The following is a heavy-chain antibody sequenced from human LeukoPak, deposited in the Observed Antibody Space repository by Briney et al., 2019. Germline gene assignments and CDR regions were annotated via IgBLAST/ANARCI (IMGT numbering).Heavy chain of an antibody. CDR1: GGAFSSFA. CDR2: INPSGGST. D-gene: IGHD3-22*01. CDR3: ASPGRNYYDSSGYYYAFDI. Sequence: ASVKVSCKASGGAFSSFAINWVRQTPGQGLEWMGIINPSGGSTSYAQKFQGRVTMTRDTSTSTVYMELSSLRSEDTAVYYCASPGRNYYDSSGYYYAFDIWGQGTMVTVSS. J-gene: IGHJ3*02. V-gene: IGHV1-46*01.